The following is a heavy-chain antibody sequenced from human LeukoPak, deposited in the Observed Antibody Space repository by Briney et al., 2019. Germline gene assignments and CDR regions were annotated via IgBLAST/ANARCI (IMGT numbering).Heavy chain of an antibody. V-gene: IGHV4-30-4*01. CDR3: ARGALAVAVDY. CDR2: IYHSGGT. J-gene: IGHJ4*02. CDR1: GASISNSDYY. Sequence: SETLSLTCTVSGASISNSDYYWSWIRQPPGKGLVWIGYIYHSGGTYYNPSLKSRLTISVDTSKNQFSLKLSSVTAADTAVYYCARGALAVAVDYWGQGTLVTVSS. D-gene: IGHD6-19*01.